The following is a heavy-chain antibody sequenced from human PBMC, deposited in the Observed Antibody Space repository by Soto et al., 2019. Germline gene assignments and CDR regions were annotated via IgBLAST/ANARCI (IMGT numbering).Heavy chain of an antibody. V-gene: IGHV1-69*13. CDR3: ARTAYYDILTGYYSRVYYYYGMDV. CDR2: IIPIFGTA. J-gene: IGHJ6*02. CDR1: GGTFSSYA. D-gene: IGHD3-9*01. Sequence: SVKVSCKASGGTFSSYAISWVRQAPGQGLEWMGGIIPIFGTANYAQKFQGRVTITADESTSTAYMELSSLRSEDTAVYYCARTAYYDILTGYYSRVYYYYGMDVWGQGTTVTVSS.